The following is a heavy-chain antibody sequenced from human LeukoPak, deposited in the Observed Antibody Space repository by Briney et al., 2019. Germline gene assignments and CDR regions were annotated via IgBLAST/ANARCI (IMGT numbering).Heavy chain of an antibody. CDR3: ARRDYYDSSGFGN. J-gene: IGHJ4*02. V-gene: IGHV4-34*01. Sequence: TSETLSLTCAVYGGSFSGYYWSWIRQPPGKGLEWIGEINHSGSTNYNPSLKSRVTISVDTSKNQFSLKLSSVTAADTAVYYCARRDYYDSSGFGNWGQGTLVTVSS. CDR1: GGSFSGYY. CDR2: INHSGST. D-gene: IGHD3-22*01.